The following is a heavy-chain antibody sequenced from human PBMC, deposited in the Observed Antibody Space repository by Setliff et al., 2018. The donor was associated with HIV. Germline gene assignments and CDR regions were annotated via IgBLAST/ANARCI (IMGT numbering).Heavy chain of an antibody. Sequence: SETLSLTCTVSGDSISSSSYYWGWIRQPPGKGLEWIGSISYSVSTYYNPSLKSRVTISVDTSKNQFSLKLSSSSAADTAVYYCATNSDTSGYPPPPFDYWGQGTLVTVSS. CDR3: ATNSDTSGYPPPPFDY. J-gene: IGHJ4*02. D-gene: IGHD3-22*01. V-gene: IGHV4-39*01. CDR1: GDSISSSSYY. CDR2: ISYSVST.